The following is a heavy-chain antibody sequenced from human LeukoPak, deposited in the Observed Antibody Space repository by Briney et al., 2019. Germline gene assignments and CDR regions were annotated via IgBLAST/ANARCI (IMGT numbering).Heavy chain of an antibody. CDR3: ARDRFCTNGVCYYFDY. D-gene: IGHD2-8*01. V-gene: IGHV1-2*02. CDR1: GYTFIAYF. CDR2: INPNSGGT. Sequence: ASVKVSCKASGYTFIAYFIHWVRQAPGQGPEWMGWINPNSGGTNYAQKFQGRVTMTRDTSISTAYMELSRLRSDDTAVYYCARDRFCTNGVCYYFDYWGQGTLVTVSS. J-gene: IGHJ4*02.